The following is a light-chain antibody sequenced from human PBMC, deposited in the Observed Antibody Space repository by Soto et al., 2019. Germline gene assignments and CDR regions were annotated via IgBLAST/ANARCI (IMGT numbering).Light chain of an antibody. CDR1: NLGDKY. CDR2: QDT. CDR3: QTWDSTTCV. J-gene: IGLJ1*01. Sequence: SYELTQPPSVSVSPGQTASTTCSGHNLGDKYVYWYQQKPGQSPVLVMYQDTKRPSGIPARFSGSNSGNTATLTISGTQAMDEADYYCQTWDSTTCVFGTGTQLTVL. V-gene: IGLV3-1*01.